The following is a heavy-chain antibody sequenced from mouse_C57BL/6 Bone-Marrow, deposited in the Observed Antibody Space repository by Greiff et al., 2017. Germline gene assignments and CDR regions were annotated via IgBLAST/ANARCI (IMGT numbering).Heavy chain of an antibody. V-gene: IGHV1-75*01. Sequence: QVHVKQSGPELVKPGASVKISCKASGYTFTDYYINWVKQRPGQGLAWIGWIFPGSGSTYYNEKFKGKATLTVDKSSSTAYMLLSSLTSEDSAVYFCARSSFYYGSSYGAMDYWGQGTSVTVSS. D-gene: IGHD1-1*01. J-gene: IGHJ4*01. CDR1: GYTFTDYY. CDR3: ARSSFYYGSSYGAMDY. CDR2: IFPGSGST.